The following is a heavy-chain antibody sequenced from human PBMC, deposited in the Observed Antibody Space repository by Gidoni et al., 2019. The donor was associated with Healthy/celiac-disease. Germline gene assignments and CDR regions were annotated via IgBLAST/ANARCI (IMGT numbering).Heavy chain of an antibody. CDR2: ISSSSSYI. V-gene: IGHV3-21*01. CDR1: GFTFSSSS. Sequence: EVQLVESGGGRVKPGGSLRLSCAASGFTFSSSSWNWFRQAPGKGLEWVSSISSSSSYIYYADSVKGRFTISRDNAKNSLYLQMNSLRAEDTAVYYCARGGRSYCGGDCYSGIDAFDIWGQGTMVTVSS. CDR3: ARGGRSYCGGDCYSGIDAFDI. D-gene: IGHD2-21*02. J-gene: IGHJ3*02.